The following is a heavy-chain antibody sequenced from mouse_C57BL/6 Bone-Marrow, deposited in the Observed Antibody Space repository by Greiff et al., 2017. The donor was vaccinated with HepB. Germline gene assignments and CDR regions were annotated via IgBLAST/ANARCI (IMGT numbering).Heavy chain of an antibody. CDR3: ARDRKYWYFDV. V-gene: IGHV5-4*01. CDR1: GFTFSSYA. CDR2: ISDGGSYT. J-gene: IGHJ1*03. Sequence: EVQRVESGGGLVKPGGSLKLSCAASGFTFSSYAMSWVRQTPEKRLEWVATISDGGSYTYYPDNVKGRFTISRDNAKNNLYLQMSHLKSEDTAMYYCARDRKYWYFDVWGTGTTVTVSS.